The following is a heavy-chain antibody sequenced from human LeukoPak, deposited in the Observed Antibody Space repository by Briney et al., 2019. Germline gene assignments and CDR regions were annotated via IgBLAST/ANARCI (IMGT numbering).Heavy chain of an antibody. CDR2: ISWNSGSI. Sequence: PGGSLRLSCAASGFTFDDYAMRWVRQAPGKGLGWVSGISWNSGSIGYADSVKGRFTISRDNAKNSLYLQMNSLRAEDTALYYCAKFGMRRYYYGMDVWGQGTTVTVSS. CDR1: GFTFDDYA. J-gene: IGHJ6*02. D-gene: IGHD1-14*01. V-gene: IGHV3-9*01. CDR3: AKFGMRRYYYGMDV.